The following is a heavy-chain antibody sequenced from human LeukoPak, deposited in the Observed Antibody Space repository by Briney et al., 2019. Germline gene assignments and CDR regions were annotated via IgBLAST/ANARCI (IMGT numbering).Heavy chain of an antibody. J-gene: IGHJ4*02. CDR2: IWYGGSNK. D-gene: IGHD3-10*01. V-gene: IGHV3-30*02. Sequence: GGSLRLSCAASGFTFSSYGMHWVRQAPGKGLEWVAVIWYGGSNKYYADSVKGRFTISRDNSKNTLYLQMNSLRAEDTAVYYCAKDLYYYGSGSYLPDYWGQGTLVTVSS. CDR1: GFTFSSYG. CDR3: AKDLYYYGSGSYLPDY.